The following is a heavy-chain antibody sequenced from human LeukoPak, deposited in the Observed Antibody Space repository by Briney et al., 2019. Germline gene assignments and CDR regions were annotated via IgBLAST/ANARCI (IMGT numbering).Heavy chain of an antibody. J-gene: IGHJ4*02. V-gene: IGHV3-23*01. CDR2: VSGSGGST. Sequence: GGSLRLSCAASGFTFSTYAMSWVRQAPGKGLEWVSAVSGSGGSTYYADSVEGRFTISRDNSKNTLYLQMNGLRVEDTAVYYCAKDMQTWPRFPDYWGQGTLVTVSS. D-gene: IGHD5-12*01. CDR3: AKDMQTWPRFPDY. CDR1: GFTFSTYA.